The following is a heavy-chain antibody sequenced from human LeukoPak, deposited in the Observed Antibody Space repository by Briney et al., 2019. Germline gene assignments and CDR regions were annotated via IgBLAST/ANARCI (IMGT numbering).Heavy chain of an antibody. CDR3: ARGGIAAAGPLRCPNAYYYYYGMDV. CDR1: GGSFSGYY. D-gene: IGHD6-13*01. V-gene: IGHV4-34*01. CDR2: INHSGST. J-gene: IGHJ6*02. Sequence: PSETLSLTCAVYGGSFSGYYWSWIRQPPGKGLEWIGEINHSGSTNYNPSLKSRVTISVDTSKNQFSLKLSSVTAADTAVYYCARGGIAAAGPLRCPNAYYYYYGMDVWGQGTTVTVSS.